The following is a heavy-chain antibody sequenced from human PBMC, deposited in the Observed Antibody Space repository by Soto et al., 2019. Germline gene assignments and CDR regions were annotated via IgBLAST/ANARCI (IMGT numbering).Heavy chain of an antibody. D-gene: IGHD3-3*01. Sequence: GGSLRLSCAASGFTFSDYYMSWIRQAPGKGLEWVSYISSSGSTIYYADSVKGRFTISRDNAKNSLYLQMNSLRAEDTAVYYCARDRRVWSGYYSSFSRHLDYWGQGTLVTVSS. V-gene: IGHV3-11*01. CDR2: ISSSGSTI. J-gene: IGHJ4*02. CDR3: ARDRRVWSGYYSSFSRHLDY. CDR1: GFTFSDYY.